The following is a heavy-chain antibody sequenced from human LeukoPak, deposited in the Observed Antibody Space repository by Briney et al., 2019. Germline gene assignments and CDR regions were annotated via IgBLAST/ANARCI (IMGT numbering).Heavy chain of an antibody. J-gene: IGHJ4*02. CDR1: GGSISSYY. CDR3: ARSRGWLQSHPLEY. D-gene: IGHD5-24*01. Sequence: PSETLSLTCTVSGGSISSYYWSWIRQPPGKGLEWIGEINHSGSTNYNPSLKSRVTISVDTSKNQFSLKLSSVTAADTAVFYCARSRGWLQSHPLEYWGQGTLVTVSS. V-gene: IGHV4-34*01. CDR2: INHSGST.